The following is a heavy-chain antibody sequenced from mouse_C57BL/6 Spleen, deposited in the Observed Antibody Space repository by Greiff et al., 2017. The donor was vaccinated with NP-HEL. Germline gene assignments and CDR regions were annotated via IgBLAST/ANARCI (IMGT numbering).Heavy chain of an antibody. CDR3: ARSRDGYFSYFDV. Sequence: QVQLQQPGAVLVKPGASVKLSCKASGYTFTSYWMQWVKQRPGQGLEWIGEIDPSDSYTNYNQKFKGKATLTVDTSSSTAYMQLSSLTSEDSAVYYCARSRDGYFSYFDVWGTGTTVTVSS. D-gene: IGHD2-3*01. J-gene: IGHJ1*03. CDR2: IDPSDSYT. V-gene: IGHV1-50*01. CDR1: GYTFTSYW.